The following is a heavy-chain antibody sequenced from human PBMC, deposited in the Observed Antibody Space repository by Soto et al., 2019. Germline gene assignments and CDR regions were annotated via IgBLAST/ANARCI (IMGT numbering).Heavy chain of an antibody. CDR3: ARNLYNTGSFDH. Sequence: QVQLVQSGAEVKKPGASVKVSCKASGYTFTDYDINWVRQATGQGLKWMGWMTPNSGNTGYAQKFQGRVTMTRDTSRSTAYMELNSLTSEDTAVYYCARNLYNTGSFDHWGQGTLVTVSS. CDR2: MTPNSGNT. J-gene: IGHJ4*02. CDR1: GYTFTDYD. V-gene: IGHV1-8*02. D-gene: IGHD3-10*01.